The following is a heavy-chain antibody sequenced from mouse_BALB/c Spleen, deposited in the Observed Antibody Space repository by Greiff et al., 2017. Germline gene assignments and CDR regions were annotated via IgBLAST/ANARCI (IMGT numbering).Heavy chain of an antibody. CDR1: GFTFSSYT. CDR2: ISSGGSYT. Sequence: DVMLVESGGGLVKPGGSLKLSCAASGFTFSSYTMSWVRQTPEKRLEWVATISSGGSYTYYPDSVKGRFTISRDNAKNTLYLQMSSLKSEDTAMYYCTREDYSDSSRLDYWGQGTTLTVSS. D-gene: IGHD1-1*01. J-gene: IGHJ2*01. V-gene: IGHV5-6-4*01. CDR3: TREDYSDSSRLDY.